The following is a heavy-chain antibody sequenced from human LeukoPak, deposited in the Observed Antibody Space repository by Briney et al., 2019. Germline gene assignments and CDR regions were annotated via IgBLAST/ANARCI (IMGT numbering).Heavy chain of an antibody. J-gene: IGHJ5*02. Sequence: GGSLRLSCAASGFTFSSYAMSWVRQAPGKGLEWVSSISGGGDSTYYADSVEGRFTISRDNPKNTLYLQMNSLRAEDTAVYYCAKEYMVATDPWGQGTLVTVSS. D-gene: IGHD5-12*01. CDR3: AKEYMVATDP. CDR1: GFTFSSYA. V-gene: IGHV3-23*01. CDR2: ISGGGDST.